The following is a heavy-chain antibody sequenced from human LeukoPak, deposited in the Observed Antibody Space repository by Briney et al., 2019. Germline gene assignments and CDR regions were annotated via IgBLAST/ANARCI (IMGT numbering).Heavy chain of an antibody. Sequence: GGSLRLSCAASGFTFSSYAMHWVRQAPGKGLEWVAVISYDGSNKYYADSVKGRFTISRDNSKNTLYLQMNSLRAEDTAVYYCARDNAQQWLPGDYWGQGTLVAVSS. CDR1: GFTFSSYA. V-gene: IGHV3-30-3*01. J-gene: IGHJ4*02. CDR3: ARDNAQQWLPGDY. CDR2: ISYDGSNK. D-gene: IGHD6-19*01.